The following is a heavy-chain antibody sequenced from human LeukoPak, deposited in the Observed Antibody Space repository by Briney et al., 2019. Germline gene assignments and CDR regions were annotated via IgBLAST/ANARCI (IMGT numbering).Heavy chain of an antibody. D-gene: IGHD3-9*01. CDR2: IRTTAEGAKYA. V-gene: IGHV3-48*02. CDR1: GFSFTDYP. Sequence: PGGSLRLYCATSGFSFTDYPMNWGRQGPGHVLDLISNIRTTAEGAKYAYYADSVKGRVTISRDDGKNTLYLHMNSLRDDDTAVYYCATDQRYAFDYWGQGILVTVSS. CDR3: ATDQRYAFDY. J-gene: IGHJ4*02.